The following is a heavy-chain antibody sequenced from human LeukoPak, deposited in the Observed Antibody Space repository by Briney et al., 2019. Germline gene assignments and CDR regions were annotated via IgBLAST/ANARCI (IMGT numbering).Heavy chain of an antibody. V-gene: IGHV4-39*07. CDR3: ARLTGLHVLYFDY. CDR2: IYYSGST. J-gene: IGHJ4*02. Sequence: SETLSLTCTVSGGSISSSSYYWGWIRQPPGKGLEWIGSIYYSGSTYYNPSLKSRVTISVDTSKNQFSLKLSSVTAADTAVYYCARLTGLHVLYFDYWGQGTLVTVSS. CDR1: GGSISSSSYY. D-gene: IGHD1-20*01.